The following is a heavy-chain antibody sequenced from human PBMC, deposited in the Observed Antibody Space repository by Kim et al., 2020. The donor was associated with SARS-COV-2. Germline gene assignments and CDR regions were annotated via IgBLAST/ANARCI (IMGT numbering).Heavy chain of an antibody. D-gene: IGHD3-10*01. Sequence: GGSLRLSCAASGFTFSSYSMNWVRQAPGKGLEWVSSISSSSCYIYYADSVKGRFTISRDNAKNSLYLQMNSLRAEDTAVYYCAREGHMRTMVLGGYYGMDVWGQGTTVTVSS. CDR3: AREGHMRTMVLGGYYGMDV. J-gene: IGHJ6*02. CDR2: ISSSSCYI. V-gene: IGHV3-21*01. CDR1: GFTFSSYS.